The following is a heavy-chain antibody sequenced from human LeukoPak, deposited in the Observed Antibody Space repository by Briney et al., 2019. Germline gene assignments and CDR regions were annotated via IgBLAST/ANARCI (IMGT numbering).Heavy chain of an antibody. CDR1: GFTFDDYV. CDR3: AKDIYHYYDSSGYYDY. CDR2: ISWNSGSI. D-gene: IGHD3-22*01. V-gene: IGHV3-9*03. Sequence: GRSLRLSCAASGFTFDDYVMHWVRQAPGKGLEWVSGISWNSGSIGYADSVKGRFTISRDNAKNSLYLQMNSLRAEDMALYYCAKDIYHYYDSSGYYDYWGQGTLVTVSS. J-gene: IGHJ4*02.